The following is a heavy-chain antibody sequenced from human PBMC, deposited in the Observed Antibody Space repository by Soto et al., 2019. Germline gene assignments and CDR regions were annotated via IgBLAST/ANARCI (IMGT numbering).Heavy chain of an antibody. V-gene: IGHV1-18*01. J-gene: IGHJ6*02. Sequence: QVQLVQSGVEVREPGASVKVSCKAVRYIFTNYGVSWVRQAPGQGLEWMGWITTYNGNTEYAQKFQGRVTMTTDASTSTAYMELGSLGSDDTAIYYCARALTGYGMDVWGQGTTVTVSS. CDR2: ITTYNGNT. CDR3: ARALTGYGMDV. CDR1: RYIFTNYG.